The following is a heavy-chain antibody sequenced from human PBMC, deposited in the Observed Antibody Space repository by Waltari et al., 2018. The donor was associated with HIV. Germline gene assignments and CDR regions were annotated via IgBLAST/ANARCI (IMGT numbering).Heavy chain of an antibody. CDR2: ISSNSEYI. V-gene: IGHV3-21*02. CDR1: GFSCRRYA. Sequence: VQLVESGGGLVKPGGSLRLSCEASGFSCRRYAMHWVRQAPGKGLQWLSYISSNSEYIYYVHSVQGRFTISRDNAKSSVFLQMDNVRDEDTATYYCATTVTTRGTFDYWGQGTVVAV. D-gene: IGHD4-17*01. CDR3: ATTVTTRGTFDY. J-gene: IGHJ4*02.